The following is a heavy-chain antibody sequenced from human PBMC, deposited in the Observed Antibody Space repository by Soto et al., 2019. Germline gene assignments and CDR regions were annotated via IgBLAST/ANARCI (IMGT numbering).Heavy chain of an antibody. CDR1: GGTFSSYA. CDR2: IIPIFGTA. Sequence: AVKVSCKASGGTFSSYAISWVRQAPGQGLEWMGGIIPIFGTANYAQKFQGRVTITADKSTSTAYMELSSLRSEDTAVYYCARDPGSTTVTTAGYYYCYGMDVWGQGTTVTVSS. D-gene: IGHD4-17*01. CDR3: ARDPGSTTVTTAGYYYCYGMDV. V-gene: IGHV1-69*06. J-gene: IGHJ6*02.